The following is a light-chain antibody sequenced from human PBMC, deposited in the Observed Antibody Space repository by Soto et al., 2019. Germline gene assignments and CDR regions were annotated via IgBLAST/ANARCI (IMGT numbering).Light chain of an antibody. CDR1: QGIGNY. CDR3: QKNNSAPFT. Sequence: DIQMTQSPSSLSASVGDRVTITCRASQGIGNYLAWYQQKPGKVPKLLIHAASTLQSGVPSRCTGTASGTDFTPTISRLQHEDVATYFCQKNNSAPFTFGHGTKVDI. V-gene: IGKV1-27*01. J-gene: IGKJ3*01. CDR2: AAS.